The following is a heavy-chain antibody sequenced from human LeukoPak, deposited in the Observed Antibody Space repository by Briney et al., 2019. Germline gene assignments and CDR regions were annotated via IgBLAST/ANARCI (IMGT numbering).Heavy chain of an antibody. Sequence: ASVKVSCKGFGYNFTNYGISWVRQAPGQRLEWRGWISDYNGNTDYAQKFQARVTMTTDTSTSTGYLELRSLRSDDTAVYYCARAGRLKSGSNIYWGRGTLVTVSS. CDR1: GYNFTNYG. CDR3: ARAGRLKSGSNIY. J-gene: IGHJ4*02. CDR2: ISDYNGNT. V-gene: IGHV1-18*01. D-gene: IGHD1-26*01.